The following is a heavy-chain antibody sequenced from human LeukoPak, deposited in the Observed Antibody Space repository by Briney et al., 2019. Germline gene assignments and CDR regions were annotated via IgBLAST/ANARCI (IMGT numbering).Heavy chain of an antibody. CDR1: GGSISSSSYY. D-gene: IGHD3-10*01. J-gene: IGHJ2*01. CDR3: GRMTGMDRGGYFDL. Sequence: KTSETVSLTCTVSGGSISSSSYYWGWIRQPPGKGLEWIGSIYYSGSTYYNPSLKSRVTISVDTSKNQFSLRLSSVTAAATAVHYCGRMTGMDRGGYFDLWGRGTLVTVSS. V-gene: IGHV4-39*01. CDR2: IYYSGST.